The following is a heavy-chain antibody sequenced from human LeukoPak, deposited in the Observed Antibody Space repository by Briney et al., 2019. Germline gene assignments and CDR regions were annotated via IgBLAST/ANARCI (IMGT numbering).Heavy chain of an antibody. CDR3: ARVVDIVATHDAFDI. CDR1: GGSFSGYY. J-gene: IGHJ3*02. V-gene: IGHV4-34*01. Sequence: SETLSHTCAVYGGSFSGYYWSWIRQPPGKGLEWIGEINHSGSTNYNPSLKSRVTISVDTSKNQFSLKLSSVTAADTAVYYCARVVDIVATHDAFDIWGQGTMVTVSS. CDR2: INHSGST. D-gene: IGHD5-12*01.